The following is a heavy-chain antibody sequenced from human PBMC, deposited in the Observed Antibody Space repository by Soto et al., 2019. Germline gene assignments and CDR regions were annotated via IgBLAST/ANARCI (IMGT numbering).Heavy chain of an antibody. J-gene: IGHJ6*02. CDR2: IWYDGSNK. D-gene: IGHD6-13*01. Sequence: QVQLVECGGGVVQPGRSLRLSCAASGFTFSSYGMHWVRQAPGKGLEWVAVIWYDGSNKYYADSVKGRFTISRDNSKNTLHLQMNSLRAEDTAVYYCARGKGIAPYYYYGMDVWGQGTTVTVSS. CDR1: GFTFSSYG. CDR3: ARGKGIAPYYYYGMDV. V-gene: IGHV3-33*01.